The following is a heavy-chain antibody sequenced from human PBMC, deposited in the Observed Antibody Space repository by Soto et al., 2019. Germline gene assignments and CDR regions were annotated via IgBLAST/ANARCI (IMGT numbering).Heavy chain of an antibody. CDR3: AAPGGRFLEWLHYYYYGMDV. D-gene: IGHD3-3*01. CDR2: VVVGSGNT. Sequence: ASVKVSCKASGFTFTSSAVQWVRQARGQRLEWIGWVVVGSGNTNYAQKFQERVTITRDMSTSTAYMELSSLRSEDTAVYYCAAPGGRFLEWLHYYYYGMDVWGQGTTVTVSS. V-gene: IGHV1-58*01. J-gene: IGHJ6*02. CDR1: GFTFTSSA.